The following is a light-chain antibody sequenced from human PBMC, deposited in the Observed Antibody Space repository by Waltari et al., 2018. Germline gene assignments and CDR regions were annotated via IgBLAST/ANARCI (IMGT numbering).Light chain of an antibody. CDR1: QSVSSSY. Sequence: EIVLTQSPGPLSLSPGERATLPCRASQSVSSSYLAWYQQKPGQAPRLLIYGASSRATGIPDRFSGSGSGTDFTLTISRLEPEDFAVYYCQQYGSSPPRAFGQGTKLEIK. J-gene: IGKJ2*01. CDR2: GAS. V-gene: IGKV3-20*01. CDR3: QQYGSSPPRA.